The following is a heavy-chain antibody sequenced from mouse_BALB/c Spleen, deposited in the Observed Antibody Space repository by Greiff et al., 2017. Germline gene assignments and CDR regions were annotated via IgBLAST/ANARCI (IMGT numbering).Heavy chain of an antibody. V-gene: IGHV5-12-2*01. CDR1: GFTFSSYT. CDR2: ISNGGGST. Sequence: DVQLQESGGGLVQPGGSLKLSCAASGFTFSSYTMSWVRQTPEKRLEWVAYISNGGGSTYYPDTVKGRFTISRDNAKNTLYLQMSSLKSEDTAMYYCARRAQRAWFAYWGQGTLVTVSA. J-gene: IGHJ3*01. CDR3: ARRAQRAWFAY.